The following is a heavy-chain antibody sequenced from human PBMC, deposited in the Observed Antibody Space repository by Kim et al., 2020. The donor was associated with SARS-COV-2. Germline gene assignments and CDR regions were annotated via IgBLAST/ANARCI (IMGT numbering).Heavy chain of an antibody. J-gene: IGHJ5*02. V-gene: IGHV1-69*13. D-gene: IGHD3-10*01. CDR2: IIPIFGTA. CDR1: GGTFSSYA. Sequence: SVKVSCKASGGTFSSYAISWVRQAPGQGLEWMGGIIPIFGTANYAQKFQGRVTITADESTSTAYMELSSLRSEDTAVYYCARDRSSGSGSYFRSSFDPWGQGTLVTVSS. CDR3: ARDRSSGSGSYFRSSFDP.